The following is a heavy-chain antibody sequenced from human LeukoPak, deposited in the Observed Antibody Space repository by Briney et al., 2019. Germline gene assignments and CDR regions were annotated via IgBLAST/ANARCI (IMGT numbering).Heavy chain of an antibody. CDR2: ISSSGSAI. CDR1: GFTFSDYY. V-gene: IGHV3-11*01. D-gene: IGHD1-1*01. Sequence: GGSLGLSCAASGFTFSDYYMTWIRQAPGKGLEWVSYISSSGSAIKYADSVKGRFSISRDNAKNSLYLQMNSLRVEDTAVYYCAAVQMQRSSWYDYYYMDVWGKGTTVTVSS. J-gene: IGHJ6*03. CDR3: AAVQMQRSSWYDYYYMDV.